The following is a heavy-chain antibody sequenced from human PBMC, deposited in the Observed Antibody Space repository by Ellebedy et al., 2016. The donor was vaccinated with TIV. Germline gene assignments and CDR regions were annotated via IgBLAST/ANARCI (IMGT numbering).Heavy chain of an antibody. Sequence: PGGSLRLSCAASGFTFRNAWMSWVRQAPGKGLEWVGRINSKADGGTTDYAAPVKGRFTISRDNYKNTLFLQMNSLRDEDTAVYYCAKPLTTTPSTELAYWGQGTLVTVSS. J-gene: IGHJ4*02. CDR2: INSKADGGTT. V-gene: IGHV3-15*01. D-gene: IGHD1-14*01. CDR3: AKPLTTTPSTELAY. CDR1: GFTFRNAW.